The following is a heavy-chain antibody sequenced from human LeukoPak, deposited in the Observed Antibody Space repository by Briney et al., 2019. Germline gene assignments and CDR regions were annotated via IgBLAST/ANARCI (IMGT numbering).Heavy chain of an antibody. CDR3: ARGGSRGENYFDY. CDR2: IIPIFGTA. D-gene: IGHD6-13*01. V-gene: IGHV1-69*05. CDR1: GGTFSSYA. J-gene: IGHJ4*02. Sequence: SVKVSCKATGGTFSSYAISWVRQAPGQGLEWMGRIIPIFGTANYAQKFQGRVTITTDESTSTAYMELSSLRSEDTAVYYCARGGSRGENYFDYWGQGTLVTVSS.